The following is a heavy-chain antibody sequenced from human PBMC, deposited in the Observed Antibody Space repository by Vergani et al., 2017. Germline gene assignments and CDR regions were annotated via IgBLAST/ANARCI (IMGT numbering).Heavy chain of an antibody. CDR2: ISGSGGST. D-gene: IGHD3-3*01. CDR1: GFTFSSYA. CDR3: ARAPRTYYDFWSGYSQSYYFDY. Sequence: EVQLLESGGGLVQPGGSLRLSCAASGFTFSSYAMSWVRQAPGKGLEWVSAISGSGGSTYYADSVKGRFTISRDNSKNTLYLQMNSLRAEDTAVYYCARAPRTYYDFWSGYSQSYYFDYWGQGTLVTVSS. V-gene: IGHV3-23*01. J-gene: IGHJ4*02.